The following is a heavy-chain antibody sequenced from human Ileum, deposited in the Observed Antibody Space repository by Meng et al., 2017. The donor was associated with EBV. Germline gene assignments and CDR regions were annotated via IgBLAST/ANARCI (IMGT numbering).Heavy chain of an antibody. CDR1: GGSVTSGSYY. CDR2: IYYTGST. V-gene: IGHV4-61*01. CDR3: ARGTGTTFA. J-gene: IGHJ5*02. Sequence: VQLQESGPGLVKPSETLSLTCTVSGGSVTSGSYYWGWIRQPPGEGLEWIGYIYYTGSTNYNPSLKSRVTISVDTSKNQFSLNLTSVTAADTVVYYCARGTGTTFAWGQGTLVTVSS. D-gene: IGHD1-1*01.